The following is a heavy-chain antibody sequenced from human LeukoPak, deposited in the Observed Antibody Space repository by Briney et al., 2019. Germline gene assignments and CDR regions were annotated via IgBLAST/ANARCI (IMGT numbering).Heavy chain of an antibody. CDR1: GGSFSGYY. J-gene: IGHJ6*04. V-gene: IGHV4-34*01. CDR2: INHSGST. CDR3: ARFGYLDWLLWPPVGDV. D-gene: IGHD3-9*01. Sequence: SETLSPTCAVYGGSFSGYYWSWIRQPPGKGLEWIGEINHSGSTNYNPSLKSRVTISVDTSKNQFSLKLSSVTAADTAVYYCARFGYLDWLLWPPVGDVWGKGTTVTISS.